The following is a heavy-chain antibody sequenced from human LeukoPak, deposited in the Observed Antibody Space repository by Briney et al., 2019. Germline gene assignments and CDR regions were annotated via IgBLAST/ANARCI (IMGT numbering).Heavy chain of an antibody. D-gene: IGHD5-12*01. CDR1: GGSISSGDYY. V-gene: IGHV4-30-4*01. CDR3: ARASGYDYYFDY. Sequence: SETLSLTCTVSGGSISSGDYYWSWIRQPPGKGLEWTGYIYYSGSTYYNPSLKSRVTISVDTSKNQFSLKLSSVTAADTAVYYCARASGYDYYFDYWGQGTLVTVSS. J-gene: IGHJ4*02. CDR2: IYYSGST.